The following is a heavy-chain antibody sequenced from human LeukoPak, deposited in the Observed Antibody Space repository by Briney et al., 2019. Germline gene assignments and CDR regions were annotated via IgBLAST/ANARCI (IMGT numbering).Heavy chain of an antibody. Sequence: GRSLRLSCAASGFTFSSYGMHWVRQAPGKGLEWVAVISYDGSNKYYADSVKGRFTISRDNSKNTLYLQMNSLRAEDTAVYYCAKDTPPSGPGDYWGQGTLVTVSS. CDR2: ISYDGSNK. CDR3: AKDTPPSGPGDY. V-gene: IGHV3-30*18. CDR1: GFTFSSYG. J-gene: IGHJ4*02. D-gene: IGHD2-15*01.